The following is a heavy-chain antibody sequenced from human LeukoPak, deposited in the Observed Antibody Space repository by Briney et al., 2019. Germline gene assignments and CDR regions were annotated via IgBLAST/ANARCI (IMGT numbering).Heavy chain of an antibody. CDR1: GGSISSSSHY. J-gene: IGHJ4*02. V-gene: IGHV4-39*07. CDR2: INYSGTT. D-gene: IGHD1-14*01. Sequence: SETLSLTCTVSGGSISSSSHYWGWIRQPPGKGLEWIGSINYSGTTYYNPSLKCRVTISIDTSKNQFSLKLSSVTAADTALYFCAREEPPGKVDYWGQGTLVTVSS. CDR3: AREEPPGKVDY.